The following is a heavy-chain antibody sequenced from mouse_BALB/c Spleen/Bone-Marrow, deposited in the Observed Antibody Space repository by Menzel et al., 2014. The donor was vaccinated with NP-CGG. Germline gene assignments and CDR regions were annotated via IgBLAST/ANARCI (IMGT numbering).Heavy chain of an antibody. Sequence: QVQLQQPGAELVRPGTSVKVSCKTSGYAFTNYLIEWVKQRPGQGLEWIGVINPGSGGTNYNEKFKGKATLTADKSSSTAYMQLSSLTSDDSAGYFCARWDYAMDYWGQGTSVTVTS. V-gene: IGHV1-54*01. CDR2: INPGSGGT. J-gene: IGHJ4*01. CDR3: ARWDYAMDY. CDR1: GYAFTNYL.